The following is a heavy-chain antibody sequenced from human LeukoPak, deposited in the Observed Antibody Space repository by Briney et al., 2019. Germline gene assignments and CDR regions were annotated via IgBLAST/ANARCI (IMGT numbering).Heavy chain of an antibody. CDR3: ARHRVGVVAATYFDY. V-gene: IGHV4-34*01. CDR1: GGSFSGYY. CDR2: INHSGST. J-gene: IGHJ4*02. D-gene: IGHD2-15*01. Sequence: PSETLSLTCAVYGGSFSGYYWSWIRQPPGKGLEWIGEINHSGSTNYNPSLKSRVTISVDTSKNQFSLKLSSVTAADTAVYYCARHRVGVVAATYFDYWGQGTLVTVSS.